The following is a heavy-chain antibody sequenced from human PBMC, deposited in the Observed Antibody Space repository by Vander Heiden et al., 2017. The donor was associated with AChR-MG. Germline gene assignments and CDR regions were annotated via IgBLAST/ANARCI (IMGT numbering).Heavy chain of an antibody. J-gene: IGHJ4*02. D-gene: IGHD4-4*01. Sequence: QVQLVQSGAEVKKPGSSVKVSCKASGGTFSSSAISWVRQAPGQGLEWMGRIIPMFGTINYAQKFQGRVTITADKSTSTAYMELSSLRSEDTAVYYCARVPTTVGYFDYWGQGTLVTVSS. V-gene: IGHV1-69*06. CDR1: GGTFSSSA. CDR3: ARVPTTVGYFDY. CDR2: IIPMFGTI.